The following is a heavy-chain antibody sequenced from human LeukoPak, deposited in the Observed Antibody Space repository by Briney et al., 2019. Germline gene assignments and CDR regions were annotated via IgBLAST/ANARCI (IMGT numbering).Heavy chain of an antibody. CDR3: ARRKGRTYYYDSSGYVDY. J-gene: IGHJ4*02. CDR1: GGSFSGYY. V-gene: IGHV4-34*01. CDR2: INHSGST. D-gene: IGHD3-22*01. Sequence: SETLSLTCAVYGGSFSGYYWIWIRQPPGKGLEWIGEINHSGSTNYNPSLKSRVTISVDTSKNQFSLKLSSVTAADTAVYYCARRKGRTYYYDSSGYVDYWGQGTLVIVSS.